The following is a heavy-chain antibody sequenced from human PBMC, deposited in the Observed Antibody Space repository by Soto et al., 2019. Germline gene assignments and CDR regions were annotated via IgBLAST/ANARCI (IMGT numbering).Heavy chain of an antibody. CDR1: GGSFSGYY. V-gene: IGHV4-34*01. J-gene: IGHJ4*02. CDR3: AIAWFGECLDY. D-gene: IGHD3-10*01. Sequence: QVQLQQWGAGLLKPSETLSLTCAVYGGSFSGYYWSWIRQPPGKGLEWIGEINHSGSTNYNPSLKSRVTISVDTSKNQFSLKLSSVTAADTAVYYWAIAWFGECLDYLGKGTLVTVSS. CDR2: INHSGST.